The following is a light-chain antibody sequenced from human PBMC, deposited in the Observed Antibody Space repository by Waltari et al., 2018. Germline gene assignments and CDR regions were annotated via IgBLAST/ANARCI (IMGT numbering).Light chain of an antibody. Sequence: QSVLTQPPSVSGAPGPRVTIPCPGSGSTTGAGYVVPWFQQLPRAAPKLLIYGSTSRPLGVPARFFGSTSGTSASLAITGLQAEDEADYYCQSYDTSLSVVFGGGTKLTVL. CDR1: GSTTGAGYV. CDR2: GST. V-gene: IGLV1-40*01. J-gene: IGLJ3*02. CDR3: QSYDTSLSVV.